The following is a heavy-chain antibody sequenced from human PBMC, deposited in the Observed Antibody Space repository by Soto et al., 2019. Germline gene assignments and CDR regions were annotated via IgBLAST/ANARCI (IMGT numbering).Heavy chain of an antibody. Sequence: GSLRLSCAASGFTFSSYAMSWVRQAPGKGLEWVSAISGSGGSTSYAQKFQGRVTMTRDTSTSTVYMELSSLRSEDTAVYYCARDMRYSSGSHYYYYGMDVWGQGTTVTVSS. CDR1: GFTFSSYA. CDR3: ARDMRYSSGSHYYYYGMDV. J-gene: IGHJ6*02. V-gene: IGHV3-23*01. D-gene: IGHD3-22*01. CDR2: ISGSGGST.